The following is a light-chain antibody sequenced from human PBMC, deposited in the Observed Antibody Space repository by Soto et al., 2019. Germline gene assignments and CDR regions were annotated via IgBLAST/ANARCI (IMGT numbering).Light chain of an antibody. Sequence: DIVMTQTPLSSPVTLGQAASISCRSSQSLVHNDGNTYLSWFQQRPGQPPRLLIYKVSYRFSGVSYRLSGNGAGTDFTLTISRVEAEDACFYYCSQAKQSSWTFGQGTKGE. CDR3: SQAKQSSWT. V-gene: IGKV2-24*01. CDR2: KVS. J-gene: IGKJ1*01. CDR1: QSLVHNDGNTY.